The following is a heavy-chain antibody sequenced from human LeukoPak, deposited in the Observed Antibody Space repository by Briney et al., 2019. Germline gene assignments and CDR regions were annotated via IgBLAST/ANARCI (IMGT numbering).Heavy chain of an antibody. CDR2: INHSGST. CDR1: GGSISSYY. D-gene: IGHD6-13*01. J-gene: IGHJ4*02. V-gene: IGHV4-34*01. CDR3: ARGYSSSWYSVGYYFDY. Sequence: PSETLSLTCTVSGGSISSYYWSWIRQPPGKGLEWIGEINHSGSTKYNPSLKSRVTISVDTSKNQFSLKLSSVTAADTAVYYCARGYSSSWYSVGYYFDYWGQGTLVTVSS.